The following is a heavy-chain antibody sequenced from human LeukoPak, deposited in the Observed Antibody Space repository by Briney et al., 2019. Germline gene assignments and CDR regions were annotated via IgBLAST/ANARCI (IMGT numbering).Heavy chain of an antibody. D-gene: IGHD6-13*01. V-gene: IGHV4-4*07. J-gene: IGHJ4*02. Sequence: SETLSLTCTVSGDSFSYFYWSWIRQPAGKGLEWIGRISTSGTTNYNPSLKSRVTMSVDTSKNQFSLKLSSVTAADTAVYYCARDVVAAAGTWDYWGQGTLVTVSS. CDR1: GDSFSYFY. CDR2: ISTSGTT. CDR3: ARDVVAAAGTWDY.